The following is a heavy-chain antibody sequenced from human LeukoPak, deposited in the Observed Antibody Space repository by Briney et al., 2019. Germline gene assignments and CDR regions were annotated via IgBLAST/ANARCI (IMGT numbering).Heavy chain of an antibody. CDR2: INPNSGGT. D-gene: IGHD6-19*01. CDR1: GYTFTGYY. V-gene: IGHV1-2*02. CDR3: ARDFGYSSGWYSNWFDP. J-gene: IGHJ5*02. Sequence: ASVKVSCKASGYTFTGYYMHWVRQAPGQGLEWMGWINPNSGGTNYAQKFQGRVTMTRDTSISTAYMELSRLRSDDTAVYYCARDFGYSSGWYSNWFDPWGQGTLVTVSS.